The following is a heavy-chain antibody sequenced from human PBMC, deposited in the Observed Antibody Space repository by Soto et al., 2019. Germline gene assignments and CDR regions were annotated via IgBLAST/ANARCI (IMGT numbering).Heavy chain of an antibody. J-gene: IGHJ6*02. CDR3: ARDTGYDFWSGYLAHYGMDV. CDR1: GGTFSSYA. V-gene: IGHV1-69*13. CDR2: IIPIFGTA. Sequence: SVKVSCKASGGTFSSYAISWVRQAPGQGLEWMGGIIPIFGTANYAQKFQGRVTITADESTSTAYMELSSLRSEDTAVYYCARDTGYDFWSGYLAHYGMDVWGQGTTVTVSS. D-gene: IGHD3-3*01.